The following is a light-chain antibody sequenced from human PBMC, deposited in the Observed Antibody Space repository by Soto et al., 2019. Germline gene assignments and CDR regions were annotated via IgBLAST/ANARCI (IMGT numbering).Light chain of an antibody. V-gene: IGLV1-47*02. CDR2: TDY. J-gene: IGLJ3*02. CDR1: SSNIGSDY. Sequence: QSVLTQPPSVSGTPGQRVTISCSGSSSNIGSDYVYWYQQLPGTAPKLLIYTDYQRPSGVPDRFSGSKSGTSASLAISGLRSEDEADYWCAAWDARLSAWVFGGGTKVTV. CDR3: AAWDARLSAWV.